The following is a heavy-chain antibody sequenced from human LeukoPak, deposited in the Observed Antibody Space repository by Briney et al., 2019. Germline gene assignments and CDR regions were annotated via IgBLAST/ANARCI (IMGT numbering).Heavy chain of an antibody. D-gene: IGHD2-8*01. CDR3: ARDMLRLYGMDV. J-gene: IGHJ6*02. CDR1: GFTFSSYE. CDR2: ISSSGSTI. Sequence: PGGSLRLSCAASGFTFSSYEMNWVRQAPGKGLEWVSYISSSGSTIYYADSVKGRFTTSRDNAKNSLYLQMNSLRAEDTAVYYCARDMLRLYGMDVWGQGTTVTVSS. V-gene: IGHV3-48*03.